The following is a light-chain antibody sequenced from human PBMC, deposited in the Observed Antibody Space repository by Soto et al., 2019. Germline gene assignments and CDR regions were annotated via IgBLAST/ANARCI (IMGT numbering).Light chain of an antibody. CDR3: CSYAGSYTFGDYV. CDR1: SSDVGGYNY. CDR2: DVS. V-gene: IGLV2-11*01. J-gene: IGLJ1*01. Sequence: QSVLTQPRSVSGSPGQSVTISCTGTSSDVGGYNYVSWYQQHPGKAPKLMIYDVSKRPSGVPDRFSGSKSGNTASLTISGLQAEDEADYYCCSYAGSYTFGDYVFGTGNKLTVL.